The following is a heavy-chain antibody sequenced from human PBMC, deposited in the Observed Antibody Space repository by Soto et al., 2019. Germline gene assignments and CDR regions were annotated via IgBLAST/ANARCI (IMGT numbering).Heavy chain of an antibody. Sequence: SETLSLTCAVCPGSFSGYYWNWIRQPPGKGLEWIGEINHSGETTYNPSLMSRVTISVDTSKNQFSLKLSSVTAADTAVYYCARGADDYSNYEWTPNPRQIYYFDYWGQGTLVTVSS. D-gene: IGHD4-4*01. CDR1: PGSFSGYY. CDR3: ARGADDYSNYEWTPNPRQIYYFDY. CDR2: INHSGET. V-gene: IGHV4-34*01. J-gene: IGHJ4*02.